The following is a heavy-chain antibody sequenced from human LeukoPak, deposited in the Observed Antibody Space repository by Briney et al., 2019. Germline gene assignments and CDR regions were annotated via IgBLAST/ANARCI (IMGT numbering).Heavy chain of an antibody. CDR1: GGSISSYY. D-gene: IGHD5-12*01. Sequence: SETLSLTCTVSGGSISSYYWSWIRQPPGKGLEWIGHIYGSGSTNYNPSLKSRVTLSVDTSKNQFSLKLTSVTAADTAVYYCARSRAYDYHFDNWGQGTLVTVSS. V-gene: IGHV4-59*01. CDR3: ARSRAYDYHFDN. J-gene: IGHJ4*02. CDR2: IYGSGST.